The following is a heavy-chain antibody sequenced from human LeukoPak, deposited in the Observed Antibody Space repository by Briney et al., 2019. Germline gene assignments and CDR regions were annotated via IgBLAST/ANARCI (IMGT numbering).Heavy chain of an antibody. CDR1: GGSFSGYY. J-gene: IGHJ4*02. Sequence: SETLSLTCALSGGSFSGYYWSWIREPPERGLEWIGEINHSGSTNYNPSLKSRVTISVDTSKNQFSLKLSSVTAADTAVYYCARVNPGLRYFGYWGQGTLVTVSS. CDR3: ARVNPGLRYFGY. CDR2: INHSGST. D-gene: IGHD3-9*01. V-gene: IGHV4-34*01.